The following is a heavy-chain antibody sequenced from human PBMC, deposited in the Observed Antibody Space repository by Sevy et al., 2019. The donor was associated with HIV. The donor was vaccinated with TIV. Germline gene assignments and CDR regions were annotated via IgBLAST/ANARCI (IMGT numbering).Heavy chain of an antibody. CDR2: IRYDGSNK. V-gene: IGHV3-30*02. CDR1: GFTFSRYG. Sequence: GSLRLSCAASGFTFSRYGMHWDRQSPGKGLEWVACIRYDGSNKYFADSVKGRFTISRDNSDNTVFLQMNSLRAEDSAVYYCASGLAYWYFDLWGRSTLVTVSS. D-gene: IGHD2-15*01. CDR3: ASGLAYWYFDL. J-gene: IGHJ2*01.